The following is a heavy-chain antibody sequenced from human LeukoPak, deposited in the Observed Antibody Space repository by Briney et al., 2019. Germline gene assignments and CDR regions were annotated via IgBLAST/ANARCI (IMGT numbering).Heavy chain of an antibody. V-gene: IGHV1-8*01. CDR2: MNPNSGNT. Sequence: ASVKASCKASGYTFTSYDINWVRQATGQGLEWMGWMNPNSGNTGYAQKFQGRVTMTRNTSISTAYMELSSLRSEDTAVYYCARAATTHYYYYYMDVWGKGTTVTVSS. J-gene: IGHJ6*03. CDR3: ARAATTHYYYYYMDV. CDR1: GYTFTSYD. D-gene: IGHD5-24*01.